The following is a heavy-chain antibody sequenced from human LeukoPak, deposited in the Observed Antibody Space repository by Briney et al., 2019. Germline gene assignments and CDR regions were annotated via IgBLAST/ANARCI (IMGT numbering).Heavy chain of an antibody. D-gene: IGHD3-22*01. CDR3: ARTLYDSSGYYYVDAFDI. V-gene: IGHV4-39*07. CDR2: IYYSGST. J-gene: IGHJ3*02. Sequence: SETLSLTCTVSGGSISSSSYYWGWIRQPPGKGLEWIGSIYYSGSTYYNPSLKSRVTISVDTSKNQFSLKLSSVTAADTAVYYCARTLYDSSGYYYVDAFDIWGQGTMVTVSS. CDR1: GGSISSSSYY.